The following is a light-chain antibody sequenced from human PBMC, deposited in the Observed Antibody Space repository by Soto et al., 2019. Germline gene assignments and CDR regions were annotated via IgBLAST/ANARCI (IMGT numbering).Light chain of an antibody. V-gene: IGKV4-1*01. CDR2: WAS. CDR3: QQYYSTPYT. J-gene: IGKJ2*01. CDR1: QSVLYSSNIKNY. Sequence: DIVMTQSPDSLAVSLGERATINCKSSQSVLYSSNIKNYLAWYQQKPGQPPKLLIYWASTRESGVPDRFSGSGSGTDFTLNISSLQAEDVAVYYCQQYYSTPYTFGQGTKLEIK.